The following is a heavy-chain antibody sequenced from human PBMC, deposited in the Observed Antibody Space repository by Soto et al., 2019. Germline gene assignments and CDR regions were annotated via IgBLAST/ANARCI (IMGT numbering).Heavy chain of an antibody. CDR2: IDGVGAGT. Sequence: EVQLVQSGGGSVQPGGSLRLSCAASGFTFTNYWMHWVRQVPGKGLVWVSRIDGVGAGTSYSDSVRGRFTISRDNAENMLYLQMNSLRAEVTAVYYCTTVFKYWGQGTLVTVSS. J-gene: IGHJ4*02. CDR3: TTVFKY. V-gene: IGHV3-74*01. CDR1: GFTFTNYW.